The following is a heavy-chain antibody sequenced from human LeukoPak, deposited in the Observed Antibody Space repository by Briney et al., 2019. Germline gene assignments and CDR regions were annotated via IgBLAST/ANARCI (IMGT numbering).Heavy chain of an antibody. D-gene: IGHD3-9*01. CDR2: IYTSGRT. CDR3: AREVRGLNYDILTGYVYYYYMDV. CDR1: GGSISSGSYL. Sequence: SETLSLTCTVSGGSISSGSYLWSWIRQPAGKGLEWIGRIYTSGRTNYNPSLESRVTISLDTSRNQFSLKLSSVTAADTAVYYCAREVRGLNYDILTGYVYYYYMDVWGKGTTVTVSS. V-gene: IGHV4-61*02. J-gene: IGHJ6*03.